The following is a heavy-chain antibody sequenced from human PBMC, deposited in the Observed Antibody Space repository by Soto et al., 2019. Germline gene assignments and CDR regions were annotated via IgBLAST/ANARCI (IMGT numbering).Heavy chain of an antibody. Sequence: QVQLVQSGAEVKKPGSSVKVSCKASGGTFSRYTISWVRQAPGQGLEWMGRIIPILDIPNYAQNFQGRVTITADQSTSTAYMELSSLRSDDTAVYYCASHFTGVLVLGASPQGGDNYGWDVWGQGTPVTVSS. CDR2: IIPILDIP. CDR3: ASHFTGVLVLGASPQGGDNYGWDV. CDR1: GGTFSRYT. J-gene: IGHJ6*02. D-gene: IGHD2-15*01. V-gene: IGHV1-69*02.